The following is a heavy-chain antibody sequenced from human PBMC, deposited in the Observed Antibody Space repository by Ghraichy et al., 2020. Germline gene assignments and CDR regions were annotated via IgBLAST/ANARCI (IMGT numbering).Heavy chain of an antibody. CDR2: IRFDGSNI. D-gene: IGHD3-10*01. Sequence: GGSLRLSCAASKFTFNTYGMHWVRQPPGKGLEWVAFIRFDGSNIYYRDSVKGRFTISRDNSKNTLYLQMNSLKVGHTAVYYCAKDGRGWGYGSGKAVPEYWGQETLVAVSS. CDR3: AKDGRGWGYGSGKAVPEY. V-gene: IGHV3-30*02. J-gene: IGHJ4*02. CDR1: KFTFNTYG.